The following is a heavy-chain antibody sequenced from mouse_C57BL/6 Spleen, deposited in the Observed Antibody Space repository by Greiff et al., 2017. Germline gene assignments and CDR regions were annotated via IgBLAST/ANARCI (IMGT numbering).Heavy chain of an antibody. CDR3: ARRGSSSPHWYFDV. CDR1: GYTFTDYY. CDR2: INPYNGGT. D-gene: IGHD1-1*01. Sequence: VQLQQSGPVLVKPGASVKMSCKASGYTFTDYYMNWVKQSHGKSLEWIGVINPYNGGTSYNQKFKGKATLTVDKSSSTAYMELNSLTSEDSAVYYCARRGSSSPHWYFDVWGTGTTVTVSS. J-gene: IGHJ1*03. V-gene: IGHV1-19*01.